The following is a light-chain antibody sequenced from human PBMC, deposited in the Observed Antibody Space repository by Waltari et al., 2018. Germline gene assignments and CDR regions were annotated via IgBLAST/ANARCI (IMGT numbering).Light chain of an antibody. V-gene: IGLV2-14*01. CDR2: EVS. J-gene: IGLJ1*01. CDR1: NSDVGDYNY. Sequence: QSALTQPASVSGSPGQSITISCTGTNSDVGDYNYVSWYQQQPGKAPKLMIYEVSDRPSGVSNRVSGAKSGSPASLTISGLQAADEADYYCSSYTSNSISWVFGTGTKVTVL. CDR3: SSYTSNSISWV.